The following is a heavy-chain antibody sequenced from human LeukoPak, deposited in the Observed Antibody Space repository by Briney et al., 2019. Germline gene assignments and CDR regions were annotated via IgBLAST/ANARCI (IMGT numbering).Heavy chain of an antibody. CDR2: IYYSGST. J-gene: IGHJ6*03. CDR1: GGSISSSSYY. CDR3: ARDHIPYYYYMDV. D-gene: IGHD2-21*01. Sequence: SETLSLTCTVSGGSISSSSYYWGWIRQPPGKGLEWIGSIYYSGSTYYNPSLKSRVTISVDTSKNQFSLKLSSVTAADTAVYYCARDHIPYYYYMDVWGKGTTVTVSS. V-gene: IGHV4-39*07.